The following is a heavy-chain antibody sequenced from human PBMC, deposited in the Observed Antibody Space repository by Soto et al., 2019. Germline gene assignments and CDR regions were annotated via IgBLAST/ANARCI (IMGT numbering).Heavy chain of an antibody. V-gene: IGHV1-69*13. CDR3: ARVRVTTHHGMDV. CDR2: IIPIFGTA. CDR1: AGTFSGYP. D-gene: IGHD4-17*01. J-gene: IGHJ6*02. Sequence: SSVKVSCKASAGTFSGYPISWVRQAPGQGLEWMGGIIPIFGTANYAQKCQGRVTITADESTSTAYMELSSLRSEDTALYYCARVRVTTHHGMDVWGQGTTVTV.